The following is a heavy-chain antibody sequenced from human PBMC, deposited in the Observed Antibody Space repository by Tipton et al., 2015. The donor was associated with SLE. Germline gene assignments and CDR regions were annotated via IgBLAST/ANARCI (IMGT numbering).Heavy chain of an antibody. CDR3: ATNFYDRSGNYYLDSFDI. J-gene: IGHJ3*02. Sequence: SLRLSCTAFGFIFGNYAMSWVRQAPGKGLEWVSAISPGGTSTSYAESVKGRFTISRDNSKNTLYMQMNSLRADDTAVYYCATNFYDRSGNYYLDSFDIWGQGTMVTVSS. D-gene: IGHD3-22*01. CDR1: GFIFGNYA. CDR2: ISPGGTST. V-gene: IGHV3-23*01.